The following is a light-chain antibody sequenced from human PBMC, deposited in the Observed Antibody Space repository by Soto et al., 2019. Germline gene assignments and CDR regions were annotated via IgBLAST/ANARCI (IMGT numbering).Light chain of an antibody. Sequence: QSALTQPASVSGSPGQSITISCTGTSSDVGVSNFVSWYQHHPGKAPKLMIYEVSYRPSGVSNRFSGSKSGNTASLTISGLQTEDEADYYCTSYISDRNVFGTGTKVTVL. V-gene: IGLV2-14*01. CDR3: TSYISDRNV. J-gene: IGLJ1*01. CDR2: EVS. CDR1: SSDVGVSNF.